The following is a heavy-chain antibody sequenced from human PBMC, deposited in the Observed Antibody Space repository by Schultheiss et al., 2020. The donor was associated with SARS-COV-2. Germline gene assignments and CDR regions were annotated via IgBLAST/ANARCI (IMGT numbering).Heavy chain of an antibody. CDR3: ARAQYSSWYERFDP. Sequence: GESLKISCAASGFTFSSYSMNWVRQAPGKGLEWISYISSSSSTIYYANSVKGRFTISRDNAKNSLYLQMNSLRAEDTAVYYCARAQYSSWYERFDPWGQGTLVTVSS. V-gene: IGHV3-48*01. D-gene: IGHD6-13*01. CDR2: ISSSSSTI. J-gene: IGHJ5*02. CDR1: GFTFSSYS.